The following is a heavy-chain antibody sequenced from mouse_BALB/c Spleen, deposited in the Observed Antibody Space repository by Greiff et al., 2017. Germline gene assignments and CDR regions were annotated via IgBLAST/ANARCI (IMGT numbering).Heavy chain of an antibody. J-gene: IGHJ2*01. CDR1: GFTFSDYY. CDR2: ISDGGSYT. Sequence: DVKVVESGGGLVKPGGSLKLSCAASGFTFSDYYMYWVRQTPEKRLEWVATISDGGSYTYYPDSVKGRFTISRDNAKNNLYLQMSSLKSEDTAMYYCARGGDYADYWGQGTTLTVSS. CDR3: ARGGDYADY. D-gene: IGHD2-4*01. V-gene: IGHV5-4*02.